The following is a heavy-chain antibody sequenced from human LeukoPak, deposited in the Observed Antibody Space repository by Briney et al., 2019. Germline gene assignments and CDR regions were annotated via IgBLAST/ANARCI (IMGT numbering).Heavy chain of an antibody. D-gene: IGHD1-26*01. V-gene: IGHV1-18*01. CDR3: ARDGSRGVGATPFDY. CDR2: ISAYNGNT. Sequence: ASVKVSCKASGYTFTSYGISWVRQAPGQGLEWMGWISAYNGNTNYAQKFQGRVTITADKSTSTAYMELSSLRSEDTAVYYCARDGSRGVGATPFDYWGQGTLVTVSS. J-gene: IGHJ4*02. CDR1: GYTFTSYG.